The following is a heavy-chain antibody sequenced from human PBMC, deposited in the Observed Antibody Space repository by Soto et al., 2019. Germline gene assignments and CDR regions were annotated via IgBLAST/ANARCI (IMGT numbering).Heavy chain of an antibody. CDR2: MYHSGNI. CDR3: ARHYAVVIYYFDY. CDR1: GGSISSGGSS. Sequence: PSETLSLTCAVSGGSISSGGSSWSWIRQPPGKGLEWIGYMYHSGNIYYNPSLESRVTISVDTSKNQFSLKLSSVTAADTAGYNRARHYAVVIYYFDYWGQGTLVTVSS. D-gene: IGHD3-22*01. V-gene: IGHV4-30-2*01. J-gene: IGHJ4*02.